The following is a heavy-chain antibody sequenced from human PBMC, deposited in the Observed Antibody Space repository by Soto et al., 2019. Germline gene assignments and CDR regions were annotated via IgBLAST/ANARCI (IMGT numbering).Heavy chain of an antibody. Sequence: PGGSLRLSCAASGFTFSSYWISWVRQAPGKGLEWGANIKQDGSEKYYVDSVKGRFNISRDNAKNSLYLQMNSLRAEDTAVYYCARETSHLGGLWSGPEYYYYYMDVWGKGTTVTVSS. D-gene: IGHD3-3*01. CDR1: GFTFSSYW. J-gene: IGHJ6*03. V-gene: IGHV3-7*01. CDR3: ARETSHLGGLWSGPEYYYYYMDV. CDR2: IKQDGSEK.